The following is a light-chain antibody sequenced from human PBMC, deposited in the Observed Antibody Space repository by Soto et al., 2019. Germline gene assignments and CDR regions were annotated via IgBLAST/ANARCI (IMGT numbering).Light chain of an antibody. Sequence: EIVLTQSPATLSLSPGERATLSCRASQSVSNYLSWYQQKPGLAPRLLMYETSRRATGIPDRFSGSGSGTDFTLTINRLEPEDFAVYYCHQRQYWPPITFGQGTRLEIK. V-gene: IGKV3-11*01. J-gene: IGKJ5*01. CDR3: HQRQYWPPIT. CDR2: ETS. CDR1: QSVSNY.